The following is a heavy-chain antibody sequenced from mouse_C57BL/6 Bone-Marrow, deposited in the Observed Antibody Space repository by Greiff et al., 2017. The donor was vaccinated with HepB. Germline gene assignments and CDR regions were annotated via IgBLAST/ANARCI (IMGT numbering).Heavy chain of an antibody. V-gene: IGHV1-53*01. CDR2: INPSNGGT. CDR3: ARANYAYYYAMDY. D-gene: IGHD1-1*01. Sequence: QVQLQQPGTELVKPGASVKLSCKASGYTFTSYWMHWVKQRPGQGLEWIGNINPSNGGTNYNEKFKSKATLTVDKSSSTAYMQLSSLTSEDSAVYNCARANYAYYYAMDYWGQGTSVTVSS. CDR1: GYTFTSYW. J-gene: IGHJ4*01.